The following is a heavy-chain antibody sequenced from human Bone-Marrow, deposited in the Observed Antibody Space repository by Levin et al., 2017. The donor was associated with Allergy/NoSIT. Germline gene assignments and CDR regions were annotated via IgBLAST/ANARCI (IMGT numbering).Heavy chain of an antibody. J-gene: IGHJ4*02. CDR3: ASLSYYYGAGTHPDEDY. Sequence: QSQTLSLTCSVSCASITSGDHYWSWIRQSPGKGLEWIGYIYYSGSTYYNPSLMTRITISLDPSKNHFSLKLRSVTVADTAVYYCASLSYYYGAGTHPDEDYWGQGALVIVSS. D-gene: IGHD3-10*01. CDR1: CASITSGDHY. V-gene: IGHV4-30-4*01. CDR2: IYYSGST.